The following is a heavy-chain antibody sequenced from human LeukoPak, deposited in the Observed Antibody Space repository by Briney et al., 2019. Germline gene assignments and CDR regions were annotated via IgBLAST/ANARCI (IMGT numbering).Heavy chain of an antibody. V-gene: IGHV3-30*02. CDR3: ARDADEYQLRYMRQQLLPSYFDY. CDR1: GFTFSSYG. D-gene: IGHD6-13*01. CDR2: IRYDGSNK. Sequence: GGSLRLSCAASGFTFSSYGMHWVRRAPGKGLEWVAFIRYDGSNKYYADSVKGRFTISRDNSKNTLYLQMNSLRAEDTAVYYCARDADEYQLRYMRQQLLPSYFDYWGQGTLVTVSS. J-gene: IGHJ4*02.